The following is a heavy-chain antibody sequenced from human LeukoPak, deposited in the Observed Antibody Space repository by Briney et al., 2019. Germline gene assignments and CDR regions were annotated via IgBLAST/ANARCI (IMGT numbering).Heavy chain of an antibody. CDR3: ATTRIAAAGNGWFDP. Sequence: ASVKVSCKASGYTFTGYYMHWVRQAPGQGLEWMGWIDPNSGGTNYAQKFQGRVTMTRDTSFSTAYMELSRLRSDDTAVYYCATTRIAAAGNGWFDPWGQGTLVTVSS. V-gene: IGHV1-2*02. J-gene: IGHJ5*02. CDR1: GYTFTGYY. D-gene: IGHD6-13*01. CDR2: IDPNSGGT.